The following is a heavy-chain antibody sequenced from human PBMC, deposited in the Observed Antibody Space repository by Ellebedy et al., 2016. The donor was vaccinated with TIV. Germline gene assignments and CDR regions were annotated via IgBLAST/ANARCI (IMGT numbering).Heavy chain of an antibody. D-gene: IGHD6-19*01. J-gene: IGHJ5*02. CDR3: ARVKAFTSGWSGSNWFDP. V-gene: IGHV4-30-2*01. Sequence: SETLSLTXGVSNGSIVSGGYSWSWIRQLPGMGLEWIGNSYPSGNTFYNPSLKSRVTISVDRSKNQFSLQLRSVTAADTAVYYCARVKAFTSGWSGSNWFDPWGQGTLVTVSS. CDR1: NGSIVSGGYS. CDR2: SYPSGNT.